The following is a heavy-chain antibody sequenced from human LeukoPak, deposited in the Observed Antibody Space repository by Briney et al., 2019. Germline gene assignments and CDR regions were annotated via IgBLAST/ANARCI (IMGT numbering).Heavy chain of an antibody. Sequence: GGSLRLSCAASGFTFSSYAMHWVRQAPGKGLEWVAVISYDGSNKYYADSVKGRFTISRDNSKNTLYLQMSSLRAEDTAVYYCTRGNWNNDLVLWGQGTLVTVSS. CDR3: TRGNWNNDLVL. J-gene: IGHJ4*02. V-gene: IGHV3-30*14. CDR1: GFTFSSYA. D-gene: IGHD1/OR15-1a*01. CDR2: ISYDGSNK.